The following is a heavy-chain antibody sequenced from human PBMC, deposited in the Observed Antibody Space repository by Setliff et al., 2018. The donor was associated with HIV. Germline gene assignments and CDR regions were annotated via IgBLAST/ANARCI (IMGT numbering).Heavy chain of an antibody. CDR2: INTSGTT. Sequence: PSETLSLTCTVSGGSISSYYWSWIRQPPGKGPEWIGYINTSGTTNYNPSLKSRVTISVDTSKNQFSLKLSSVTAADTAVYFCARQTYYYDNSGHNWFDPWGQGTLVTVSS. J-gene: IGHJ5*02. CDR3: ARQTYYYDNSGHNWFDP. CDR1: GGSISSYY. V-gene: IGHV4-4*09. D-gene: IGHD3-22*01.